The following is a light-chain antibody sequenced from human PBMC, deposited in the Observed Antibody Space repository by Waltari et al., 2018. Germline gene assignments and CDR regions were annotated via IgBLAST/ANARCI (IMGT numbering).Light chain of an antibody. CDR3: QKYESLPAT. Sequence: EIVLTQSPGTLSLSPGESATLSCRASQSVRKYLAGYQQRPGQAPRLLIYDASTRATGIPDRFSGSGFGTDFSLTISRLEPEDFAVYYCQKYESLPATFGQGTKVEIK. CDR2: DAS. CDR1: QSVRKY. J-gene: IGKJ1*01. V-gene: IGKV3-20*01.